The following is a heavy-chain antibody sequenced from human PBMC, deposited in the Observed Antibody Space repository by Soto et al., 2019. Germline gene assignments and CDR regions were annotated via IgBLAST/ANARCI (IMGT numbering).Heavy chain of an antibody. J-gene: IGHJ6*02. CDR3: ARPYCSSMSCSYYYGMDV. D-gene: IGHD2-2*01. CDR2: IYPGDSDT. V-gene: IGHV5-51*01. Sequence: PGESLKISCKGSGYSFTSYWIGWVRQMPGKGLEWMGIIYPGDSDTRYSPSFQGQVTISADKSISTAFLQWSSLKASDTAMYYCARPYCSSMSCSYYYGMDVWGRGTTVTVSS. CDR1: GYSFTSYW.